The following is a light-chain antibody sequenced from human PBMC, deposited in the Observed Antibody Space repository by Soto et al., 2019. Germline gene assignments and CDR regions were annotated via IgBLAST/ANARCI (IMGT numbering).Light chain of an antibody. CDR3: QQYGSSPGT. CDR2: GAS. V-gene: IGKV3-20*01. CDR1: QSIANS. Sequence: EIVLTRSPGTLSWSPVGRGWLSCRASQSIANSLAWYQQKPGQAPRLLIFGASNRATGIPDRFSGSGSGTDFTLTISRLEPEDFAVYYCQQYGSSPGTFGQGTKVDI. J-gene: IGKJ1*01.